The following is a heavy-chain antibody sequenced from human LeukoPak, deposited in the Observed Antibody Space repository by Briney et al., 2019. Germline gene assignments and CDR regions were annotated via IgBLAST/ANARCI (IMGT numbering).Heavy chain of an antibody. CDR2: ISGSGDYT. Sequence: GGSLRLSCAASGFTFDDYGMSWVRQAPGKGLEWVSTISGSGDYTYYADSVKGRFTISRDISKNTLYLQMNSLRAEDTAVYYCANDFDYWGQGTLVTVSS. CDR3: ANDFDY. CDR1: GFTFDDYG. V-gene: IGHV3-23*01. J-gene: IGHJ4*02.